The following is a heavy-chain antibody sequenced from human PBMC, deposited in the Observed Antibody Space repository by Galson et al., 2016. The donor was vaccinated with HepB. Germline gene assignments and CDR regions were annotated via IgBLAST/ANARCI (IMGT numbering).Heavy chain of an antibody. Sequence: SLRLSCAASGFTFSTYPMGWVRQAPGKGPEWVSGINAGGNNRYYSDSVKGRFAISRDNSKNTLYLQLANLRGEDTAVYYCVKYVGLDGFDYWGQGTLVIVSS. CDR3: VKYVGLDGFDY. V-gene: IGHV3-23*01. CDR2: INAGGNNR. CDR1: GFTFSTYP. J-gene: IGHJ4*02. D-gene: IGHD3/OR15-3a*01.